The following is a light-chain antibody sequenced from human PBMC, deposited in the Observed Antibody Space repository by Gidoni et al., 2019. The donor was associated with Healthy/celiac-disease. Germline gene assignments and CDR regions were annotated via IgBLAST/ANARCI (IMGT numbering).Light chain of an antibody. V-gene: IGKV3-15*01. CDR2: GAS. J-gene: IGKJ2*03. CDR1: QSVSSN. Sequence: EIVMTHSPATLSVSPGERATLSCRASQSVSSNLAWYQQKPGQAPRLLIYGASTRATGIPARFSGSGSGTEFTLTISSLQSEDFAVYYCQQYNNWPRPSFGQGTKLEIK. CDR3: QQYNNWPRPS.